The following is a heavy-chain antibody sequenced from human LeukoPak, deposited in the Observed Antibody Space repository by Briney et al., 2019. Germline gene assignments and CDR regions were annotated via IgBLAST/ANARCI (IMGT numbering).Heavy chain of an antibody. V-gene: IGHV3-7*01. D-gene: IGHD2-2*01. J-gene: IGHJ4*02. CDR1: GFTFSNYW. CDR3: AKGVVVAPDVTPFDY. CDR2: INQDENEI. Sequence: GGSLRLSCAASGFTFSNYWMTWVRQAPGKGLEWVASINQDENEIHYVGSVRGRFTISRDNAKNSLYLQMNSLTAEDTALYYCAKGVVVAPDVTPFDYWGQGTLVTVSP.